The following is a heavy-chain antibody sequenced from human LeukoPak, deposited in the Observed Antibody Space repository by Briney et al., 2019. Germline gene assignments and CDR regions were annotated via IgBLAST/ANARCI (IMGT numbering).Heavy chain of an antibody. J-gene: IGHJ6*03. CDR2: IYYSWST. CDR1: GGSISSYY. V-gene: IGHV4-59*01. CDR3: ATSMAAAGSRRHYYYYMDV. Sequence: PSETPSLTCTVSGGSISSYYWSWIRQPPGKGLEWLGYIYYSWSTNYNPSLKSRVTISVDTSKNQFSLNLSSVTAADTAVYYCATSMAAAGSRRHYYYYMDVWGKGTTVTVSS. D-gene: IGHD6-13*01.